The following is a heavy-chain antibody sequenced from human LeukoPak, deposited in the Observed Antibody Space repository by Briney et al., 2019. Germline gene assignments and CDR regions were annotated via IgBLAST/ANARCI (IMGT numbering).Heavy chain of an antibody. CDR2: LIPIYGSP. J-gene: IGHJ3*02. Sequence: SVKVSCKASGGGFTFSSHAISWARHATGQGLEWMGGLIPIYGSPNYAQKFQGRLTITSDESTRTVYMELSSLRPEDSAVHYCAGFFYDNSGDAFDIWGQGTMVTVSS. CDR1: GGGFTFSSHA. D-gene: IGHD3-22*01. CDR3: AGFFYDNSGDAFDI. V-gene: IGHV1-69*13.